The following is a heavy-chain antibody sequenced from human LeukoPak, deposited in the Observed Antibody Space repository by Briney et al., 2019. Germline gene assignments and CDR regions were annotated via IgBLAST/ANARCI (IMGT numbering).Heavy chain of an antibody. D-gene: IGHD3-3*01. Sequence: GGSLRLSCAASGFTFSSYVMTWVRPAPGKSVEWVSGISGSGDSTYYADSVKGRFTISRDNSKNTLYLQMNSLRGEDTAVYYCAKDRLGVTPDAFDIWGQGTMVTVSS. J-gene: IGHJ3*02. CDR2: ISGSGDST. CDR1: GFTFSSYV. CDR3: AKDRLGVTPDAFDI. V-gene: IGHV3-23*01.